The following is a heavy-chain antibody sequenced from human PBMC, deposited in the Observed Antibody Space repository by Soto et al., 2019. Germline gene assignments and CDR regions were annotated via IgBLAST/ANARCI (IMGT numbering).Heavy chain of an antibody. V-gene: IGHV1-2*02. CDR2: INPSSGET. J-gene: IGHJ4*02. CDR1: GYTFIDYF. D-gene: IGHD2-15*01. Sequence: ASVKVSCKASGYTFIDYFIQWLRQAPAQGLEGMGWINPSSGETTYAQKFQSRVTITRNTSISTTYKHLITRRTDDTATDYYVRGLKWRDLDYWGQGTPVTVSS. CDR3: VRGLKWRDLDY.